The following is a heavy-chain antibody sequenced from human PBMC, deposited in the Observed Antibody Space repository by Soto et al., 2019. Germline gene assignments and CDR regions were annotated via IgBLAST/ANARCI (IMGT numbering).Heavy chain of an antibody. V-gene: IGHV4-31*03. D-gene: IGHD1-20*01. J-gene: IGHJ5*02. CDR2: IYYSGST. Sequence: PSETLSLTCTFSGGSISSGGYYWSWIRQHPGKGLEWIGYIYYSGSTYYNPSLKSRVTISVDTSKNQFSLKLSSVTAADTAVYYCARVSLGITTHQGWFDPWGQGTLVTVSS. CDR1: GGSISSGGYY. CDR3: ARVSLGITTHQGWFDP.